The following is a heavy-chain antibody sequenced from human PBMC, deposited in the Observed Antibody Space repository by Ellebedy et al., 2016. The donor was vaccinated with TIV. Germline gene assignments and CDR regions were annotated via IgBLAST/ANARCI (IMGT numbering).Heavy chain of an antibody. CDR2: ISWNGGSR. J-gene: IGHJ4*02. D-gene: IGHD3-16*01. CDR3: AKDIGGGYGDYPTLVH. CDR1: GFTFDDYA. V-gene: IGHV3-9*01. Sequence: SLKISCAASGFTFDDYAMHWVRQAPGKGLEWDSGISWNGGSRGYADSVRCRFTISRDSAKNSLDLQMNSLRPEDTALYYCAKDIGGGYGDYPTLVHWGRGILVTVSS.